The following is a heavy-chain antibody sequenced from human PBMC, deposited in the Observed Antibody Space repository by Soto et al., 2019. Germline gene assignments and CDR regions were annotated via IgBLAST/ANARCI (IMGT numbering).Heavy chain of an antibody. CDR1: GFTFSGYA. D-gene: IGHD4-17*01. J-gene: IGHJ4*02. V-gene: IGHV3-23*01. CDR2: IHGGGNSA. CDR3: ARNRRRVTTSWHFDY. Sequence: EVQLLESGGDLVQPGRSLRLSCAASGFTFSGYAMSWVRQAPGKGLEWVSVIHGGGNSAYYADSVKGRFTISRDNSKNPRHLQMSSLRGEDTAVYYCARNRRRVTTSWHFDYWGQATLVTFPS.